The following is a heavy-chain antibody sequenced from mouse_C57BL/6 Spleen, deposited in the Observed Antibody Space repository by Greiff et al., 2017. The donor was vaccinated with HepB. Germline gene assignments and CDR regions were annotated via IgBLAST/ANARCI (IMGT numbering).Heavy chain of an antibody. V-gene: IGHV1-26*01. CDR3: ARRPGMDY. CDR1: GYTFTDYY. CDR2: INPNNGGT. Sequence: VQLQQSGPELVKPGASVKISCKASGYTFTDYYMNWVKQSHGKSLEWIGDINPNNGGTSYNQKFKGKATLTVDKSSSTAYMELRSLTSEDSAVYYCARRPGMDYWGQGTSVTVSS. J-gene: IGHJ4*01.